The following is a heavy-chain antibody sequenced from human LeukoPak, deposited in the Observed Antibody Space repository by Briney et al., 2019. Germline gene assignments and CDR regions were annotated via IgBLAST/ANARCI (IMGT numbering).Heavy chain of an antibody. CDR3: ARDRRGYSGYEGDPFDI. D-gene: IGHD5-12*01. J-gene: IGHJ3*02. CDR2: IYYSGST. Sequence: PSETLSLTCTVSGGSISSYYWSWIRQPPGKGLEWIGYIYYSGSTNYNPSLKSRVTISVDTSKNQFSLKLTSVTAADTAVYYCARDRRGYSGYEGDPFDIWGQGSRVTVSS. V-gene: IGHV4-59*12. CDR1: GGSISSYY.